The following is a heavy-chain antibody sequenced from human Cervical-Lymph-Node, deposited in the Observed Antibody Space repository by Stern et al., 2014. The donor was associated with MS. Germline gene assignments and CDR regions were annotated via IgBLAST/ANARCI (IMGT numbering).Heavy chain of an antibody. Sequence: QVQLVQSGPGVVKPSETLSLTCTVSGGSISSYYWSWIRQPPGKGLEVIGYISYDGSTNYNSSLSSRVTISLDTSKKKFFLKLDSVSAADTAVYFCARVSTSFDDWGQGTLVTVSS. CDR3: ARVSTSFDD. J-gene: IGHJ4*02. CDR1: GGSISSYY. CDR2: ISYDGST. V-gene: IGHV4-59*01.